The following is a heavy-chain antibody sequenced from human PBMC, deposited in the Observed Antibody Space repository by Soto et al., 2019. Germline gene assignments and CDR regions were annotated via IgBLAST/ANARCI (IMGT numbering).Heavy chain of an antibody. CDR3: ARDMIGDILPTYYKVYYYAMDV. CDR1: GDSISSSY. V-gene: IGHV4-59*01. CDR2: IYYSGST. Sequence: SETLSLTCTVSGDSISSSYWSWIRQSPGKGLEWIGYIYYSGSTNYNASLKSRVTISVDTSKNQFSLKLSSVTAADTAVYYCARDMIGDILPTYYKVYYYAMDVWGQGTTVTVSS. J-gene: IGHJ6*02. D-gene: IGHD3-9*01.